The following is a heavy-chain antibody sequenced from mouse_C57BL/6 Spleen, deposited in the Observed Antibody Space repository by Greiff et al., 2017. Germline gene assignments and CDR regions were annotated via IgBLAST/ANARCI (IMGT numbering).Heavy chain of an antibody. CDR1: GFSLSTFGMG. V-gene: IGHV8-8*01. Sequence: QVTLKVSGPGILQPSQTLSLTCSFSGFSLSTFGMGVGWIRQPSGKGLEWLAHIWWDDDKYYNPALKSRLTISKDTSKNPVFLKIANVDTAETATYYCARKALITTVVATYDAMDDWGQGTAVTVSS. J-gene: IGHJ4*01. CDR3: ARKALITTVVATYDAMDD. D-gene: IGHD1-1*01. CDR2: IWWDDDK.